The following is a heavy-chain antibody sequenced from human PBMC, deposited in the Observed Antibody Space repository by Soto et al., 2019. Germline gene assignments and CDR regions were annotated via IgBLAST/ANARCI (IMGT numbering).Heavy chain of an antibody. V-gene: IGHV3-33*01. J-gene: IGHJ6*02. D-gene: IGHD6-13*01. Sequence: QVRLVESGGGVVQPGRSLRLSCAASGFSFSSYGMHWVRQAPGKGLEWVAVIWHDGSKKYYADSVKGRLIISRDNSKNTLYVQINSLRAEDTAVYFCARGCIVAAEYGMDVWGQGTTVTVS. CDR1: GFSFSSYG. CDR2: IWHDGSKK. CDR3: ARGCIVAAEYGMDV.